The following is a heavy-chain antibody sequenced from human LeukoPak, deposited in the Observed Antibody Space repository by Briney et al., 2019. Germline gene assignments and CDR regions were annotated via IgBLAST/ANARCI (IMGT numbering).Heavy chain of an antibody. Sequence: GGSLRLSCAASGFTFSSYWMSWVRQAPGKGLEWVANIKEDGGEIHFVDSMKGRFTISRDNAKNSLYLQMNSLRAEDTAVYYCARSGSPDDYWGQGTLVTVSS. J-gene: IGHJ4*02. CDR1: GFTFSSYW. D-gene: IGHD2-15*01. V-gene: IGHV3-7*01. CDR3: ARSGSPDDY. CDR2: IKEDGGEI.